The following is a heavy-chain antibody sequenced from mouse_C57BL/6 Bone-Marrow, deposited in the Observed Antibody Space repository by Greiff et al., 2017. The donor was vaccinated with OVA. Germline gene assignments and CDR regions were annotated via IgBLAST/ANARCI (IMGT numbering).Heavy chain of an antibody. J-gene: IGHJ1*03. CDR3: ARRVLRTTYFDV. Sequence: VQLQQSGAELVKPGASVKLSCTASGFNIKDYYMHWVKQRTEQGLEWIGRIDPEDGETKYAPKFPGKATITADTSSNTAYLQLSSLTSEDTAVYYCARRVLRTTYFDVWGTGTTVTVSS. V-gene: IGHV14-2*01. CDR2: IDPEDGET. D-gene: IGHD1-1*01. CDR1: GFNIKDYY.